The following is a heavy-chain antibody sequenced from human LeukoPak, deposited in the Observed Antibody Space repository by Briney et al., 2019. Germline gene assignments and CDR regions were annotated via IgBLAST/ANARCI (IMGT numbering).Heavy chain of an antibody. CDR2: IYYTETA. J-gene: IGHJ5*02. D-gene: IGHD3-10*01. CDR1: GDSFSQANMY. Sequence: PSETLSLTCTVSGDSFSQANMYWGWLRQPPGKGLEWFGSIYYTETANYNPSLKSRVSISVNTSMTQFSLKLTSVTAADTAIYYYGRWLLWFGDPYNYDNSSDTWGPGNLVTVSS. V-gene: IGHV4-39*01. CDR3: GRWLLWFGDPYNYDNSSDT.